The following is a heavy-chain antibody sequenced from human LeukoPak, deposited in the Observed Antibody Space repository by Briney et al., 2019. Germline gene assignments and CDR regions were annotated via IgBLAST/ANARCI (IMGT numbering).Heavy chain of an antibody. D-gene: IGHD1-14*01. V-gene: IGHV3-30*02. CDR3: VVSNAHPEDY. CDR2: IRYDGSNK. Sequence: PGGSLRLSCAASGFTFSSYGMHWVRQAPGKGLEWVAFIRYDGSNKYYADSVKGRFTISRDNSKNTLYLQMNSLRAEDTAVYYCVVSNAHPEDYWGQGTLVTVSS. J-gene: IGHJ4*02. CDR1: GFTFSSYG.